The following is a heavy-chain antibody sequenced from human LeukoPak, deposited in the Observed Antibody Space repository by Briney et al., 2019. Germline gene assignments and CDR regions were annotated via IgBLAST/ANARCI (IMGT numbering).Heavy chain of an antibody. CDR2: INPNSGGT. CDR3: ARDAPTRIAAAAIDP. J-gene: IGHJ5*02. CDR1: GYTFTGYY. V-gene: IGHV1-2*02. D-gene: IGHD6-13*01. Sequence: ASVKVSCKASGYTFTGYYMHWVRQAPGQGLEWMEWINPNSGGTNYAQKFQGRVTMTRDTSISTAYMELSRLRSDDTAVYYCARDAPTRIAAAAIDPWGQGTLVTVSS.